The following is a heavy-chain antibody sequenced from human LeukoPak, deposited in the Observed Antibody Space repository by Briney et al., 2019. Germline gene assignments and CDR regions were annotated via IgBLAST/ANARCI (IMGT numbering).Heavy chain of an antibody. CDR2: IKQDGSEK. D-gene: IGHD4-17*01. CDR1: GFTFSSYW. CDR3: ARDGGPYGDFRPDYYMDV. Sequence: GGSLRLSCAASGFTFSSYWMSWVRQAPGKGLEWVANIKQDGSEKYYVDSVKGRFTISRDNAKNSLYLQMNSLRAEDTAVYYCARDGGPYGDFRPDYYMDVWGKGTTVTVSS. V-gene: IGHV3-7*01. J-gene: IGHJ6*03.